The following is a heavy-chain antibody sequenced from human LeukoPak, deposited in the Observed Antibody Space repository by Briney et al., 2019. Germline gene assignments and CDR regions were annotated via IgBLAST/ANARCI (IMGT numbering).Heavy chain of an antibody. D-gene: IGHD6-19*01. J-gene: IGHJ4*02. Sequence: PSETLSLTCTVSGGSISSGSYYWSWIRQPAGKGLEWIGRIYTSGSTNYNPSLKGRVAISVDTSKNQFSLKLSSVTAADTAVYYCAREIGVRGYSSISSFGYWGQGTLVTVSS. CDR3: AREIGVRGYSSISSFGY. CDR1: GGSISSGSYY. V-gene: IGHV4-61*02. CDR2: IYTSGST.